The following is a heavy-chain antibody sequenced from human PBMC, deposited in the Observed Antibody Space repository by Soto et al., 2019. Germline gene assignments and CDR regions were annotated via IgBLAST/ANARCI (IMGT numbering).Heavy chain of an antibody. J-gene: IGHJ5*02. Sequence: QPGGSLRLSCAGSGFTFSSYGMHSVRQAPGRGLEWVAVIWYDGSNKYYADSVKGRFTISRDNSKNTLYLQMNSLRPEDTVVYYCARDTALEGYCSGGSCSGLESWGQGTLVTVSS. CDR3: ARDTALEGYCSGGSCSGLES. CDR2: IWYDGSNK. V-gene: IGHV3-33*01. D-gene: IGHD2-15*01. CDR1: GFTFSSYG.